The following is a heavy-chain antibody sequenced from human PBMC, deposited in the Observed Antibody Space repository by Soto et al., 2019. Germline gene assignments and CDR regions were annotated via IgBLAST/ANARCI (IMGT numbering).Heavy chain of an antibody. V-gene: IGHV3-30*18. Sequence: HPGGPVRFSCAACGFTFRVYGIHWVRQSPGKALEWAAVISYDGSNKYYADSVKGRFTISRDNSKNTLYLQMNSLRAEDTAVYYCAKILYSSSWYYYYGMDVWGQGATVTIAS. CDR3: AKILYSSSWYYYYGMDV. CDR1: GFTFRVYG. CDR2: ISYDGSNK. J-gene: IGHJ6*02. D-gene: IGHD6-6*01.